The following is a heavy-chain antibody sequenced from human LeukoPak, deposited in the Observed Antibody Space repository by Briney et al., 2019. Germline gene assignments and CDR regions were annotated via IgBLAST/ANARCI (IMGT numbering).Heavy chain of an antibody. J-gene: IGHJ3*01. CDR2: IKEDGSEE. CDR1: GFTFSSYW. Sequence: PGGSLRLSCAASGFTFSSYWMTWVRQAPGKGLECVANIKEDGSEEYYVASVKGRFSISRDNAKNSLHLQMNSLRAEDTAVYYCARDWLAGNPYHAFDLWGKGTMVTVSS. V-gene: IGHV3-7*01. CDR3: ARDWLAGNPYHAFDL. D-gene: IGHD3-22*01.